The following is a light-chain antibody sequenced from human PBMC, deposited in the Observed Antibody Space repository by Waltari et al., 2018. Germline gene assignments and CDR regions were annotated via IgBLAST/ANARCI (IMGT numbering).Light chain of an antibody. CDR3: AAWDDSLSGLYV. Sequence: QSVLTQPPSASGTPGQRVTISCSGSSSTIGSNYVYGYQQPPGTAPKLLIYRNNQRPSGVPDRFSGSKSGTSASLAISGLRSEDEADYYCAAWDDSLSGLYVFGTGTKVTVL. J-gene: IGLJ1*01. V-gene: IGLV1-47*01. CDR2: RNN. CDR1: SSTIGSNY.